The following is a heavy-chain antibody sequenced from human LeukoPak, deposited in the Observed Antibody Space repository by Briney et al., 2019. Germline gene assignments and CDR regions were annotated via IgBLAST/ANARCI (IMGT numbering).Heavy chain of an antibody. CDR3: ARATETTVVGPIYAFDI. CDR2: IYYSGST. V-gene: IGHV4-59*01. J-gene: IGHJ3*02. CDR1: GGSISSYY. Sequence: PSETLSLTCTVSGGSISSYYWSWIRQPPGKGLEWIGYIYYSGSTNYNPSLKSRVTISVDTSKNQFSLKLSSVTAADTAVYYCARATETTVVGPIYAFDIWGQGTMVTVSS. D-gene: IGHD4-23*01.